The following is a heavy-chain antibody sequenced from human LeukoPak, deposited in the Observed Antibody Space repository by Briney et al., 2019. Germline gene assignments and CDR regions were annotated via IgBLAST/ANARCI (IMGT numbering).Heavy chain of an antibody. CDR3: TTRSGDFWSGFVN. CDR2: FDPEEAKM. CDR1: GNSLSELS. Sequence: ASVKVSCKVSGNSLSELSIQWVRQAPGKGLECMGGFDPEEAKMVYAQNFQGRVTMTEDTSTQTAYMELSGLTSDDTAVYYCTTRSGDFWSGFVNWGQGTLVTVS. J-gene: IGHJ4*02. D-gene: IGHD3-3*01. V-gene: IGHV1-24*01.